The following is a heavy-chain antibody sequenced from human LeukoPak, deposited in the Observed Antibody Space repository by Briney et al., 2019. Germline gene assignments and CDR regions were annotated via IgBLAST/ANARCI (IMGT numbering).Heavy chain of an antibody. Sequence: TLSLTCTVSGASIRSYYWSWIRQPPGKALEWLALIYWDDDKRYSPSLKSRLTITKGTSKNQVVLTMTNMDPVDTATYYCAHTLGDSSGWYIYFQHWGQGTLVTVSS. CDR1: GASIRSYYW. V-gene: IGHV2-5*08. CDR3: AHTLGDSSGWYIYFQH. CDR2: IYWDDDK. D-gene: IGHD6-19*01. J-gene: IGHJ1*01.